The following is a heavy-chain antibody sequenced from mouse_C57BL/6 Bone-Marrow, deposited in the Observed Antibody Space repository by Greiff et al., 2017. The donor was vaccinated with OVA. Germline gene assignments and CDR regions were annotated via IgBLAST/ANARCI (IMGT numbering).Heavy chain of an antibody. Sequence: VQLQQSGAELARPGASVKLSCKASGYTFTSYGISWVKQRTGQGLEWIGEIYPRSGNTYYNEKFKGKASLTADKSSSTAYMELRSLTSEDSAVYFCARGLSNGYFDVWGTGTTVTVSS. CDR1: GYTFTSYG. D-gene: IGHD6-2*01. V-gene: IGHV1-81*01. J-gene: IGHJ1*03. CDR3: ARGLSNGYFDV. CDR2: IYPRSGNT.